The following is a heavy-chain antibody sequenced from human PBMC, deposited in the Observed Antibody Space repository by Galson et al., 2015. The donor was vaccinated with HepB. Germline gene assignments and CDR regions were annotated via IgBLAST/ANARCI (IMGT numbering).Heavy chain of an antibody. Sequence: SVKVSCKASGYTFTSYGISWVRQAPGQGLEWMGWISAYNGNTNYAQKLQGRVTMTTDTSTSTAYMELRSLRSDDTAVYYCARVESIAAAGLGLNYYYYYMDVWGKGTTVTVSS. CDR1: GYTFTSYG. J-gene: IGHJ6*03. CDR3: ARVESIAAAGLGLNYYYYYMDV. V-gene: IGHV1-18*01. CDR2: ISAYNGNT. D-gene: IGHD6-13*01.